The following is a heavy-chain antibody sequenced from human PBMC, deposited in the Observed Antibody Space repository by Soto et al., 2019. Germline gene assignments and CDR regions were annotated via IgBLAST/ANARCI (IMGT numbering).Heavy chain of an antibody. J-gene: IGHJ3*02. CDR2: ISGSGGST. V-gene: IGHV3-23*01. Sequence: GGSLRLSCAASGFTFSSYAMSWVRQAPGKGLEWVSAISGSGGSTYYADSVKGRFTISRDNSKNTLYLQMNSLRAEDTAVYYGAKDRPVRVVTLGAFDIWGQGTMVTVSS. CDR1: GFTFSSYA. D-gene: IGHD3-10*01. CDR3: AKDRPVRVVTLGAFDI.